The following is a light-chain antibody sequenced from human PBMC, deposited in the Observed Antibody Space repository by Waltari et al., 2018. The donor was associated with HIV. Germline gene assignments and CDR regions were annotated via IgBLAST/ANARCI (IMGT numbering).Light chain of an antibody. Sequence: AIQLTQSPSSLSASVRDRVTITCRASQGISSALAWYQQKPGKAPNLLIYDASTLESGVPSRFSGSGSGTDFTLTISSLKPEDFATYYCLQFNSYPWTFGQGTKVEI. V-gene: IGKV1-13*02. CDR2: DAS. CDR1: QGISSA. CDR3: LQFNSYPWT. J-gene: IGKJ1*01.